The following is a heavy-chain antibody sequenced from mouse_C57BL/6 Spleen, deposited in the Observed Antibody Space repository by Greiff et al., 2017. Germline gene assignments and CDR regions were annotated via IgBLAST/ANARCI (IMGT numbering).Heavy chain of an antibody. CDR1: GFTFTDYY. V-gene: IGHV7-3*01. Sequence: EVQLVESGGGLVQPGGSLSLSCAASGFTFTDYYMSWVRQPPGKALEWLGFIRNKANGYTTEYSASVKGRFTISRDNSQSILYLQMNALRAEDSATYYCARWNGNLYYAMDYWGQGTSVTVSS. CDR2: IRNKANGYTT. J-gene: IGHJ4*01. D-gene: IGHD2-1*01. CDR3: ARWNGNLYYAMDY.